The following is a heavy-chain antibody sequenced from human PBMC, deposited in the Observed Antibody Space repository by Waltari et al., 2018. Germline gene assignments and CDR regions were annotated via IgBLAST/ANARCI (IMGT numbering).Heavy chain of an antibody. CDR2: IIPNFGTA. J-gene: IGHJ2*01. CDR3: ANGGDLNWYFDL. V-gene: IGHV1-69*05. CDR1: GGTFRSYA. Sequence: QVHLVHSGADVTNPGSSVQVSSQASGGTFRSYAISWVRQAPGQGLEWMGGIIPNFGTAKYAQKYQGRVTITTDESTSTAYMELSSLRSEDTAVYYCANGGDLNWYFDLWGRGTLVTVSS. D-gene: IGHD2-21*02.